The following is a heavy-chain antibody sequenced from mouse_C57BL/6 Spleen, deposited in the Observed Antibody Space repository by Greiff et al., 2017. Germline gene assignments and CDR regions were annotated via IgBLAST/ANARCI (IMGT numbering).Heavy chain of an antibody. Sequence: QVQLKQSGAELAKPGASVKLSCKASGYTFTSYWMHWVKQRPGQGLEWIGYINPSSGYTKYNQKFKDKATLPADKSSSTAYMQLSSLTYEDSAVYYCARGITTVVAGYYAMDYWGQGTSVTVSS. CDR2: INPSSGYT. V-gene: IGHV1-7*01. D-gene: IGHD1-1*01. CDR3: ARGITTVVAGYYAMDY. CDR1: GYTFTSYW. J-gene: IGHJ4*01.